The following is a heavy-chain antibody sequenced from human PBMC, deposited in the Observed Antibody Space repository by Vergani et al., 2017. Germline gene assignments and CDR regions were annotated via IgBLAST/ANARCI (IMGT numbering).Heavy chain of an antibody. J-gene: IGHJ4*02. CDR2: ISSSSSYI. D-gene: IGHD6-19*01. CDR1: GFTFSSYS. CDR3: ARLLVQWLVPDFDY. Sequence: EVQLVESGGGLVKPGGSLRLSCAASGFTFSSYSMNWVRQAPGKGLEWVLSISSSSSYIYYADSVKGRFTISRDNAKNSLYLQMNSLRAEDTAVYYCARLLVQWLVPDFDYWGQGTLVTVSS. V-gene: IGHV3-21*01.